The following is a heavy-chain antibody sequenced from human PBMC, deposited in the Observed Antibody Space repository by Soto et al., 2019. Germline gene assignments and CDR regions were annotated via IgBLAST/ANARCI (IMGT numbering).Heavy chain of an antibody. J-gene: IGHJ4*02. D-gene: IGHD6-19*01. CDR2: ISGSGDST. CDR1: GFTFSTYA. Sequence: PGGSLRLSCAASGFTFSTYAMSWVRQAPGKGLEWVSTISGSGDSTYYSDSVRGRFTISRDNSKNTLYLQMNSLRAEDTAVYYCARAVAGTNTDYWGQGTLVTVSS. CDR3: ARAVAGTNTDY. V-gene: IGHV3-23*01.